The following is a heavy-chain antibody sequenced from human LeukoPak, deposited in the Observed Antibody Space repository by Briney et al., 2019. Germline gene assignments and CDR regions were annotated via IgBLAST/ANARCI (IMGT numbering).Heavy chain of an antibody. CDR2: IYPSGGT. D-gene: IGHD3-22*01. V-gene: IGHV4-4*02. J-gene: IGHJ4*02. Sequence: PSETLSLTCGVSGGSVSRSIWWNWVRQPPGKGLEWIGEIYPSGGTNYNPSLKSRVTISVDKSKNQFSLKLNSMTTADTAVYYCARAVRYYDSSGYYWYFDYWGQGTLVTVSS. CDR3: ARAVRYYDSSGYYWYFDY. CDR1: GGSVSRSIW.